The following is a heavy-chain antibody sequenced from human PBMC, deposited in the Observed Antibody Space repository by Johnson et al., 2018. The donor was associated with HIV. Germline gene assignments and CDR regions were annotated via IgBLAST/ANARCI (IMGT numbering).Heavy chain of an antibody. Sequence: QVQLVESGGGVVQPGRSLRASCAASGFGFSRYVMHWVRQAPGKGLDCVAIFSFDGVSEESPDSVKGPFIISRDNSKNTLYLQMNSLRAEDTAVYYCARGGLLSPDAFDIWGQGTMVTVSS. CDR1: GFGFSRYV. J-gene: IGHJ3*02. CDR3: ARGGLLSPDAFDI. D-gene: IGHD2-21*02. CDR2: FSFDGVSE. V-gene: IGHV3-30*03.